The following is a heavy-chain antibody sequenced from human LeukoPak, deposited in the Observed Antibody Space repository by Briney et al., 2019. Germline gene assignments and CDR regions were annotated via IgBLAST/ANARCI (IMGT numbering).Heavy chain of an antibody. J-gene: IGHJ4*02. D-gene: IGHD1-26*01. CDR3: TRAGLNPVLRWGAHKYHFDY. Sequence: GGSLRLSCTASGFTFGDYAMSWFRQAPGKGLEWVAFIRSKAYGGATEYAASVKVRFTISRDDSKSIVYLQMNSLKTEDTAVYYCTRAGLNPVLRWGAHKYHFDYWGQGTLVTVSP. CDR1: GFTFGDYA. CDR2: IRSKAYGGAT. V-gene: IGHV3-49*03.